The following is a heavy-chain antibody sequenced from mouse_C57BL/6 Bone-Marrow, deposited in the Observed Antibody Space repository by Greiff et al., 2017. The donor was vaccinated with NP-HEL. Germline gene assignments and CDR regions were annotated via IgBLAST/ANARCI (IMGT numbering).Heavy chain of an antibody. CDR2: IHPNSGST. CDR3: ARGSQALDY. D-gene: IGHD3-2*02. CDR1: GYTFTSYW. J-gene: IGHJ2*01. Sequence: QVQLQQPGAELVKPGASVKLSCKASGYTFTSYWMHWVKQRPGQGLEWIGMIHPNSGSTNYNAKFKSKATLTVDKSSSTAYMQLSSLTSEDSAVYYCARGSQALDYWGQGTTLTVSS. V-gene: IGHV1-64*01.